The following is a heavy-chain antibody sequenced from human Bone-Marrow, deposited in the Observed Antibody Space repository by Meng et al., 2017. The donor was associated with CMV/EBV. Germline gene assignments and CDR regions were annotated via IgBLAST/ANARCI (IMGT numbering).Heavy chain of an antibody. D-gene: IGHD3-3*01. CDR2: IRYDGSSK. CDR3: AKGAGTRYDFWSGYYTGIESYYYYGMDV. V-gene: IGHV3-30*02. Sequence: GESLKISCAASGFTFSSYGMHWVRQAPGKGLEWVAFIRYDGSSKYYADSVKGRFTISRDNSKNTLYLQMNSLRAEDTAVYYCAKGAGTRYDFWSGYYTGIESYYYYGMDVWGQGTTVTVSS. CDR1: GFTFSSYG. J-gene: IGHJ6*02.